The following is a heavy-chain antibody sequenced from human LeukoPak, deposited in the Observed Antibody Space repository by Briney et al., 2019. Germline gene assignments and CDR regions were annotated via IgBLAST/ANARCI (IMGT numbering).Heavy chain of an antibody. CDR3: AKGTKPVMTIPDY. Sequence: ASVKVSCKASGYTFTSYYMHWVRQAPGQGLEWMGIINPSGGSTSYAQKFQGRVTMTRDTSTSTVYMELSSLRAEDTAMYYCAKGTKPVMTIPDYWGQGILVTVSS. D-gene: IGHD1/OR15-1a*01. J-gene: IGHJ4*02. CDR2: INPSGGST. V-gene: IGHV1-46*01. CDR1: GYTFTSYY.